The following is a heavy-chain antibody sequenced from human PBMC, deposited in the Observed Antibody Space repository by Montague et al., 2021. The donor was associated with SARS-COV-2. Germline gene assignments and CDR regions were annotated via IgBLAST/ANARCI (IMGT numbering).Heavy chain of an antibody. Sequence: SLRLSCAASGFTFSIYAIHWVRQAPGKGLEYVSAIGDRGINTYYADSVKGRFTISRDDSKNTVYLQMGSLKTEDMAVYYCAKGVPRWYFDLWGRGTPVTVSS. J-gene: IGHJ2*01. CDR2: IGDRGINT. V-gene: IGHV3-64*02. CDR1: GFTFSIYA. CDR3: AKGVPRWYFDL.